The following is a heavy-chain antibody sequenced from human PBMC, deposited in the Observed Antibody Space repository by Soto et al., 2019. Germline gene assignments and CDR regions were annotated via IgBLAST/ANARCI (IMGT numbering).Heavy chain of an antibody. V-gene: IGHV1-69*13. CDR2: IIPIFGTA. J-gene: IGHJ1*01. CDR3: ARDIAAAGTGYFQH. Sequence: GASVKVSCKASGGTFSSYAISWVRQAPGQGLEWMGGIIPIFGTANYAQKFQGRVTITADESTSTAYMELSSLRSEDTAVYYCARDIAAAGTGYFQHWGQGTLVTSPQ. D-gene: IGHD6-13*01. CDR1: GGTFSSYA.